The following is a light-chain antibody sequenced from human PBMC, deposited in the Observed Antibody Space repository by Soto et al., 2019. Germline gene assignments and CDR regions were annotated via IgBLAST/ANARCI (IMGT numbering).Light chain of an antibody. CDR3: HQRQYWPPIT. CDR2: DAS. CDR1: LSVSVY. Sequence: VFFTQSPATLSLSSGERANLSCRTSLSVSVYLDWYQQKPGQAPRLLISDASNGATGIPARFSGSGSGTDFTPTISSLEPEDFAVYYCHQRQYWPPITFGQGTRLEIK. V-gene: IGKV3-11*01. J-gene: IGKJ5*01.